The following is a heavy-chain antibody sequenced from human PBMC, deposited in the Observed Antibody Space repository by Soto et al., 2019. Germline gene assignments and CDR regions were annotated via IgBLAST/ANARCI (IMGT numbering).Heavy chain of an antibody. Sequence: QLQLQESGPGLVRPSETLSLTCIVYGGSISYYPWSWVRQPPGKGLEWIGYIFYNGSTNYNPSLTSRVTISVDMSKNHLSLTLTSVTTADTAVYYCARSFFPWGQGTLVTVSS. CDR2: IFYNGST. CDR1: GGSISYYP. J-gene: IGHJ5*02. CDR3: ARSFFP. V-gene: IGHV4-59*01.